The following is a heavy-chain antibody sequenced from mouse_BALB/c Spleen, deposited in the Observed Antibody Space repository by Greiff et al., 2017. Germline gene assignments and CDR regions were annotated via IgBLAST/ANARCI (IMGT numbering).Heavy chain of an antibody. D-gene: IGHD1-1*01. J-gene: IGHJ1*01. Sequence: QVQLQQSGPGLVAPSQSLSITCTVSGFSLTSYGVHWVRQPPGKGLEWLGVIWAGGSTNYNSALMSRLSISKDNSKSQVFLKMNSLQTDDTAMYYCARDGPTVVENFDVWGAGTTVTVSS. V-gene: IGHV2-9*02. CDR1: GFSLTSYG. CDR3: ARDGPTVVENFDV. CDR2: IWAGGST.